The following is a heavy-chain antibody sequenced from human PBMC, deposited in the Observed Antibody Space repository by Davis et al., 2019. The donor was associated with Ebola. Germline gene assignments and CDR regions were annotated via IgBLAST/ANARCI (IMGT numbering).Heavy chain of an antibody. V-gene: IGHV1-69*05. CDR2: IIPIFGTA. J-gene: IGHJ4*02. Sequence: AASVKVSCKASGGTFSSYAISWVRQAPGQALEWMGGIIPIFGTANYAQKFQGRLTLTTDTSTSTVYMELRSLTSDDTAEYYCARGRNGGWDFDYWGQGTRVTVSS. CDR3: ARGRNGGWDFDY. CDR1: GGTFSSYA. D-gene: IGHD6-19*01.